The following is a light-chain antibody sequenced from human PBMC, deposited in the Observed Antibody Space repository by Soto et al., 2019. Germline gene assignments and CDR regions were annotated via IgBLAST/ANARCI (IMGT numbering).Light chain of an antibody. V-gene: IGLV2-14*01. CDR1: SSDVGGYNY. CDR3: SSYTSSSTYV. J-gene: IGLJ1*01. CDR2: EVS. Sequence: QSVLTQPASVSGPPGQSITISCTGTSSDVGGYNYVSWYQQHPGKAPKLMIYEVSNRPSGVSNRFSGSKSGNTASLTISGVQAEDEADYYCSSYTSSSTYVFGTGTKVTAL.